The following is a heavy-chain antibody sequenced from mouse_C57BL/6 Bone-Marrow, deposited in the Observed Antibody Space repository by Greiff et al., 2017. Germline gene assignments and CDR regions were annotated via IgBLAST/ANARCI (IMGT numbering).Heavy chain of an antibody. Sequence: QVQLQQSGAELARPGASVKLSCKASGYTFTSYGISWVKQRTGQGLEWIGEIYPRSGNTYYNEKFKGKATLTADKSSSTAYMELRSLTSEDSAVYFCARADYGAGFAYWGQGTRVTVSA. V-gene: IGHV1-81*01. CDR3: ARADYGAGFAY. CDR2: IYPRSGNT. D-gene: IGHD1-1*01. J-gene: IGHJ3*01. CDR1: GYTFTSYG.